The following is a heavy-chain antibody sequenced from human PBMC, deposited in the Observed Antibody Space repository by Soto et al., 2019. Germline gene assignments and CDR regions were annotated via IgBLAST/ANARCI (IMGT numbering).Heavy chain of an antibody. CDR3: VKGGTNFAY. J-gene: IGHJ4*02. V-gene: IGHV3-7*05. CDR1: GFDSSSSW. D-gene: IGHD1-7*01. Sequence: GXSLRLSCAASGFDSSSSWMSWIRQAPWKGLEWVANIKGDVSEKYSVDSVKGRFTISRDNAENSLYLQMNSLRAEDTAVYYCVKGGTNFAYWGQGIMVTVSS. CDR2: IKGDVSEK.